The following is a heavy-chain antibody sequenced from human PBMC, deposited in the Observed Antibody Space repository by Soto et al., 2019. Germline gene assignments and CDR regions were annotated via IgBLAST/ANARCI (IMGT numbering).Heavy chain of an antibody. D-gene: IGHD5-12*01. CDR2: ISGSGST. CDR1: GYTFSNYA. Sequence: EVQLLESGGGLVQPGGSLRLSCAASGYTFSNYAMNWVRQAPGKGLDSVAAISGSGSTYYADSVKGRFTISRDNSKNTLYLQMNSLRADDTAVYYCAKVPLGLDYCDYWGPGTLVTVSS. CDR3: AKVPLGLDYCDY. V-gene: IGHV3-23*01. J-gene: IGHJ4*02.